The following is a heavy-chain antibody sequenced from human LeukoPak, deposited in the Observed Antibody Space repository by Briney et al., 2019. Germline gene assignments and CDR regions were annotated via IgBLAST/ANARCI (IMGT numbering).Heavy chain of an antibody. CDR3: ARGLYGSGSYRPGWFDP. D-gene: IGHD3-10*01. CDR2: ISAYNGNT. Sequence: ASVKVSCKASGYTFTSYGISWVRQAPGQGLEWMGWISAYNGNTNYAQKLQGRVTMTTDTSTSTAYMELRSLRSDDTAMYYCARGLYGSGSYRPGWFDPWGQGTLVTVSS. CDR1: GYTFTSYG. J-gene: IGHJ5*02. V-gene: IGHV1-18*01.